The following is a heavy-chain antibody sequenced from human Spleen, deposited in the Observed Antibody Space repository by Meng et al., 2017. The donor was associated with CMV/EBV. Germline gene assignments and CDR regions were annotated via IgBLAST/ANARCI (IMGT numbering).Heavy chain of an antibody. D-gene: IGHD2-21*01. CDR3: ASFDHIPRRNYFDY. V-gene: IGHV4-30-4*01. CDR2: IHHSGSA. CDR1: CGSMSSGNYY. Sequence: QEQLQGPGTVLVEPSQTLSLTCTVSCGSMSSGNYYWSWIRQPPGKGLEWIGYIHHSGSAYYNPSLKSRVSISVDTSKNQFSLNLNSMTAADTAVYYCASFDHIPRRNYFDYWGQGTLVTVSS. J-gene: IGHJ4*02.